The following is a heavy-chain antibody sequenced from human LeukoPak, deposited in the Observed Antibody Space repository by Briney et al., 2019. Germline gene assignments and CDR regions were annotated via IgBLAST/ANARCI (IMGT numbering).Heavy chain of an antibody. CDR2: INPNSGGT. Sequence: ASVTVSCKASGYTFTGYYMHWVRQAPGQGLERMGWINPNSGGTNYAQKFQGRVTMTRDTSISTAYMELSRLRSDDTAVYYCARGGRWLGYCSSTSCPLGDWFDPWGQGTLVTVSS. D-gene: IGHD2-2*01. J-gene: IGHJ5*02. CDR1: GYTFTGYY. V-gene: IGHV1-2*02. CDR3: ARGGRWLGYCSSTSCPLGDWFDP.